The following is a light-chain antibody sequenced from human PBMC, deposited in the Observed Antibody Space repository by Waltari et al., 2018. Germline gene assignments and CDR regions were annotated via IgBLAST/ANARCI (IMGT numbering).Light chain of an antibody. CDR2: GAS. V-gene: IGKV3-15*01. Sequence: EIVMTQSPATLSVSPGERATLSCRASQSVSSNLAWYQQKPGQAPRPLIYGASTRATGIPARFSGSGSWTEFSLTISSLQSEDFSVDYCQQYNNWPLLTFGGGTKVEIK. J-gene: IGKJ4*01. CDR3: QQYNNWPLLT. CDR1: QSVSSN.